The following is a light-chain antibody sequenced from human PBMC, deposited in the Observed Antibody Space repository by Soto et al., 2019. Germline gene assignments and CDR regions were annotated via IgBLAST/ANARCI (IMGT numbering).Light chain of an antibody. CDR3: GTWDTSLSAAV. CDR2: ENN. V-gene: IGLV1-51*02. J-gene: IGLJ7*01. CDR1: SSNIGNNY. Sequence: QSALTQPPSVSAAPGQEVTISCSGSSSNIGNNYVSWYQQLPGTAPKLLIYENNKRPSGIPDRFSGSKSGTSATLGITGLQTGDEADYYCGTWDTSLSAAVFGGGTQLTVL.